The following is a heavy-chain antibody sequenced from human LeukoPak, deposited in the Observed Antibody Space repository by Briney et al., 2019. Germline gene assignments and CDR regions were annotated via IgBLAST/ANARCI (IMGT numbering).Heavy chain of an antibody. CDR1: GYSISSGYY. J-gene: IGHJ4*02. V-gene: IGHV4-38-2*01. D-gene: IGHD6-13*01. CDR3: ARGETAAASNF. Sequence: PSETLSLTCDVSGYSISSGYYWGWIRQPPGKGLEWIGSIHHSGSTYYNPSLKSRVTISMDTSKNQFSLKLSSVTAADTAVYYCARGETAAASNFWGQGTLVTVSS. CDR2: IHHSGST.